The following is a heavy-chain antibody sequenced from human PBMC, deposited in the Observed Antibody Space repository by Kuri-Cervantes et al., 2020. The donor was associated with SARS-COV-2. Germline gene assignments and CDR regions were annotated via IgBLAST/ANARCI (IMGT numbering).Heavy chain of an antibody. CDR3: AKDKQGNHDY. V-gene: IGHV3-30*02. CDR2: IRYDGSNK. J-gene: IGHJ4*02. CDR1: GFTFSSYG. Sequence: GESLKISCAASGFTFSSYGMHWVRQAPGKGLEWVSFIRYDGSNKYYADSVKGRFTISRDNSKNTLYLQMNSLRAEDTAVYYCAKDKQGNHDYWDQGTLVTVSS. D-gene: IGHD4-23*01.